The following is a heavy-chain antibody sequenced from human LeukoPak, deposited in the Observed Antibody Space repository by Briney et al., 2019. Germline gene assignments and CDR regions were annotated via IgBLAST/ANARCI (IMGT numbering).Heavy chain of an antibody. CDR3: ASMVTNWFDP. Sequence: SETLSLTCTVSGGSISSGDYYWSWIRQPPGKGLEWIGYIYYSGSTYYNPSLKSRVTISVDASKNQFSLKLSSVTAADTAVYYCASMVTNWFDPWGQGTLVTVSS. J-gene: IGHJ5*02. CDR2: IYYSGST. CDR1: GGSISSGDYY. V-gene: IGHV4-30-4*01. D-gene: IGHD2-21*02.